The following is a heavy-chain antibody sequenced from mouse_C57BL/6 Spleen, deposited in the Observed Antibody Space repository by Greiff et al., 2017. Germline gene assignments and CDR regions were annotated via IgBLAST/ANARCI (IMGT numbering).Heavy chain of an antibody. CDR2: IDPSDSET. D-gene: IGHD2-3*01. CDR1: GYTFTSYW. V-gene: IGHV1-52*01. Sequence: VQLQQPGAELVRPGSSVKLSCKASGYTFTSYWMHWVKQRPIQGLEWIGNIDPSDSETHYNQKFKDKATLTVDKSSSTAYMQLSSLTSEDSAVYYCARDGYSAWCAYGGQGTLVTVSA. CDR3: ARDGYSAWCAY. J-gene: IGHJ3*01.